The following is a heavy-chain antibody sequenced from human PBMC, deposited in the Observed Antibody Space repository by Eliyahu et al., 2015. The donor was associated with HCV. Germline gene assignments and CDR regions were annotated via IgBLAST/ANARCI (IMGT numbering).Heavy chain of an antibody. CDR2: ISSSSSYI. V-gene: IGHV3-21*01. CDR3: ARDKATSSGWRPDPGYYYYGMDV. Sequence: EVQLVESGGGLVKPGGSLXLSCAASGFTFSSYSMXWVXQAPGKGLEWVSSISSSSSYIYYADSVKGRFTISRDNAKNSLYLQMNSLRAEDTAVYYCARDKATSSGWRPDPGYYYYGMDVWGQGTTVTVSS. J-gene: IGHJ6*02. D-gene: IGHD6-19*01. CDR1: GFTFSSYS.